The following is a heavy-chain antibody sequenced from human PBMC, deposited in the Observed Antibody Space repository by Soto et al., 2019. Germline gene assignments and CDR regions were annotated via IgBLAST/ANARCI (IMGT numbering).Heavy chain of an antibody. CDR3: ARACLNGICYTQGLDL. D-gene: IGHD2-8*01. CDR2: IHHSGIS. V-gene: IGHV4-4*02. J-gene: IGHJ4*02. Sequence: QVQLQESGPGLVKPSGTLSLTCGVSGGSISSSNWWSWVRQPPGKGLEWIGGIHHSGISKYNPSLQRRLTISLDKSKNHFSLQLTSVTAADTAVYYCARACLNGICYTQGLDLWGQGTLVLVSS. CDR1: GGSISSSNW.